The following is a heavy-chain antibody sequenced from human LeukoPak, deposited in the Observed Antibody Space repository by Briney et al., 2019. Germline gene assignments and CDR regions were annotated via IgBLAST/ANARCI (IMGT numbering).Heavy chain of an antibody. CDR3: ASPSSGSSGYWKFDY. CDR2: ISSSSSYI. V-gene: IGHV3-21*01. D-gene: IGHD3-22*01. CDR1: GFTFSSYS. Sequence: GGSLRLSCAASGFTFSSYSMNWVRQAPGKGLEWVSSISSSSSYIYYADSVKGRFTISRDNAKNSLYLQMNSLRAEDTAVYYCASPSSGSSGYWKFDYWGQGTLVTVSS. J-gene: IGHJ4*02.